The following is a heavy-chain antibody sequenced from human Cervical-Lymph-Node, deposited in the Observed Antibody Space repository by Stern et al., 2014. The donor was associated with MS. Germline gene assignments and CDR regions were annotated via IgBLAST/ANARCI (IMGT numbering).Heavy chain of an antibody. Sequence: ESGPALVKPTQTLTLTCTFSAFSLSTSGMCVSWIRLPPGKALEWLALLDWDDNKYYNTSLETRLTISRDTSKNQVILTVTNMDPVDTGTYYCARMSRDYYYYGMDVWGQGTTVTVSS. CDR3: ARMSRDYYYYGMDV. J-gene: IGHJ6*02. V-gene: IGHV2-70*01. CDR2: LDWDDNK. CDR1: AFSLSTSGMC.